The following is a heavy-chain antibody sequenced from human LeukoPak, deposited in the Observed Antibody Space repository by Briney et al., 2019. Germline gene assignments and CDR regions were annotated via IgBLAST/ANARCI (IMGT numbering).Heavy chain of an antibody. CDR3: ARYGSGRNYIDPFDF. J-gene: IGHJ4*02. D-gene: IGHD3-10*01. CDR1: GFSFSRHA. V-gene: IGHV3-48*01. Sequence: GWSLRLSCAASGFSFSRHAMNWVRQAPGKGLEWISHISGGSDIIEYADSVRGRFTISRDNGRGSLYLQMNSLRVEDTAVYYCARYGSGRNYIDPFDFWGQGTLVAVSS. CDR2: ISGGSDII.